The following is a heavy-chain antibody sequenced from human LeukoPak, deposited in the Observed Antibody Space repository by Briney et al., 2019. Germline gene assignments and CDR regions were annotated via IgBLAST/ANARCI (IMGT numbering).Heavy chain of an antibody. Sequence: SVKVSCKASGGTFSSYAISWVRQAPGQGLEWMGGIIPIFGTANYAQKFQGRVTITTDESTSTAYMELSSLRSEDTAVYYCASGCSYGAYYYYMDVWGKGTTVTVSS. CDR3: ASGCSYGAYYYYMDV. CDR2: IIPIFGTA. D-gene: IGHD5-18*01. V-gene: IGHV1-69*05. J-gene: IGHJ6*03. CDR1: GGTFSSYA.